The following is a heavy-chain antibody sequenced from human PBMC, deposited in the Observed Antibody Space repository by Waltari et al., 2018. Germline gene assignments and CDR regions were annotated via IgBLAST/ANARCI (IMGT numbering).Heavy chain of an antibody. CDR2: ISWNSGTK. CDR1: GFAFKDYA. D-gene: IGHD2-21*02. J-gene: IGHJ4*02. CDR3: AKANSDWYFDN. Sequence: EVQLVESGGGLKQPGRSLSLSCAASGFAFKDYAMHWVRQPPGKGREWVAGISWNSGTKDYADSVQGRFTISRDNSKKSLYLQMDSLRVEDTAFYYCAKANSDWYFDNWGQGTLVTVSS. V-gene: IGHV3-9*01.